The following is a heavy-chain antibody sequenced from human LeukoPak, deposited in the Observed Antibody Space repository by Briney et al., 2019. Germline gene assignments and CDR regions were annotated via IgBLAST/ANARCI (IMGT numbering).Heavy chain of an antibody. CDR3: TKNYYDGSGSLFY. CDR2: IKSKTEGGAT. CDR1: GFTFRNAW. D-gene: IGHD3-22*01. V-gene: IGHV3-15*01. Sequence: GGSLRLSCAASGFTFRNAWMSWVRQAPGKGLEWVGRIKSKTEGGATDYGTPVKGRFTISRDDSENILYLQMNSLTTEDTGVYFCTKNYYDGSGSLFYWGQGTLVTVSS. J-gene: IGHJ4*02.